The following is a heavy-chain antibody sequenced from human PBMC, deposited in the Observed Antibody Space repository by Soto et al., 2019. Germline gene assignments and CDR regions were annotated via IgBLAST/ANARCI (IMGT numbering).Heavy chain of an antibody. D-gene: IGHD6-19*01. Sequence: GGSLRLSCVASSFSASTSWMSWFRQAPGKGPEWVAIIRQDGSEKYYVQSVKGRFTISRDSAKDSLFLQMNSLTVEDTAMYYCARGRGWLFDIWGPGTQVTVSS. CDR1: SFSASTSW. J-gene: IGHJ4*02. V-gene: IGHV3-7*01. CDR2: IRQDGSEK. CDR3: ARGRGWLFDI.